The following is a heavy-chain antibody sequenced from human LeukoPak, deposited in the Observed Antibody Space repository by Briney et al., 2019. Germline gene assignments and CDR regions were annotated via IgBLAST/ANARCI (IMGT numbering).Heavy chain of an antibody. V-gene: IGHV4-59*12. CDR3: ARYYYDSSGYAP. CDR1: GGSISSYY. Sequence: PSETLSLTCTVSGGSISSYYWSWIRQPPGKGLEWIGYIYYSGSTNYNPSLKSRVTISVDTSKNQFSLKLSSVTAADTAVYYCARYYYDSSGYAPWGQGTLVTVSS. CDR2: IYYSGST. J-gene: IGHJ5*02. D-gene: IGHD3-22*01.